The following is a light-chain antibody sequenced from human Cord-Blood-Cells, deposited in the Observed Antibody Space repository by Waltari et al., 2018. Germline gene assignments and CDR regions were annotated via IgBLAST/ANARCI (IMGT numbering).Light chain of an antibody. V-gene: IGLV3-1*01. CDR2: QDS. CDR3: QAWDSSTAV. CDR1: KLGDKY. J-gene: IGLJ3*02. Sequence: SYELTQPPSVSVSPGQTASIPCFGAKLGDKYACWYQQKPGQSPVLVIYQDSKRPSGIPERFSGSNAGNTATLTISGTQAMDEADYYCQAWDSSTAVFGGGTKLTVL.